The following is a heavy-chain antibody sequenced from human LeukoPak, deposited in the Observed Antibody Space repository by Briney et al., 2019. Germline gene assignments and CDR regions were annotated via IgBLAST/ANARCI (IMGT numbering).Heavy chain of an antibody. J-gene: IGHJ3*02. CDR2: ISSSSSTI. CDR3: ARDHSADAFDI. V-gene: IGHV3-48*01. Sequence: GGSLRLSCAASGFTFSSYTMNWVRQAPGKGLEWVSYISSSSSTIYYADSVKGRFTISRDNAKNSLYLQMNSLRAEDTAVYYCARDHSADAFDIWGQGTMVTVSS. D-gene: IGHD3-10*01. CDR1: GFTFSSYT.